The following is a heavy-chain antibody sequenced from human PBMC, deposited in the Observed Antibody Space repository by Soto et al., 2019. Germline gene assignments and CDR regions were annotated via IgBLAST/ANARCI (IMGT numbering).Heavy chain of an antibody. D-gene: IGHD2-2*01. CDR2: ISGSGGST. J-gene: IGHJ4*02. V-gene: IGHV3-23*01. Sequence: LSLTCAASGFTFSSYAMSWVRQAPGKGLEWVSAISGSGGSTYYADSVKGRFTISRDNSKNTLYLQMNSRRAEDTAVYYCAKDLFARPGVPAATFDYWGQGTLVTVSS. CDR3: AKDLFARPGVPAATFDY. CDR1: GFTFSSYA.